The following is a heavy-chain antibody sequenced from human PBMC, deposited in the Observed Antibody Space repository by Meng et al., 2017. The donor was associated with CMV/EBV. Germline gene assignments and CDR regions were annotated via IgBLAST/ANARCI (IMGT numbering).Heavy chain of an antibody. CDR2: ISYDGSNK. CDR3: ARDGSDFWSGYFSPYYYYGMDV. Sequence: GESLKISCTASGFTFGDYAMSWVRQAPGKGLEWVAVISYDGSNKYYADSVKGRFTISRDNSKNTLYLQMNSLRAEDSAVYYCARDGSDFWSGYFSPYYYYGMDVWGQGTTVTVSS. J-gene: IGHJ6*02. D-gene: IGHD3-3*01. V-gene: IGHV3-30-3*01. CDR1: GFTFGDYA.